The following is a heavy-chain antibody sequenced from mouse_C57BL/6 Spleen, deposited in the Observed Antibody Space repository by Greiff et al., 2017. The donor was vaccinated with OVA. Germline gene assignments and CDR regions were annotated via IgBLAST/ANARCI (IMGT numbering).Heavy chain of an antibody. V-gene: IGHV1-15*01. Sequence: QVQLKESGAELVRPGASVTLSCKASGYTFTDYEMHWVKQTPVHGLEWIGAIDPETGGTAYNQKFKGKAILTADKSSSTAYMELRSLTSEDSAVYYCTTRMGGYYGNFWFAYWGQGTLVTVSA. CDR2: IDPETGGT. CDR1: GYTFTDYE. D-gene: IGHD2-1*01. CDR3: TTRMGGYYGNFWFAY. J-gene: IGHJ3*01.